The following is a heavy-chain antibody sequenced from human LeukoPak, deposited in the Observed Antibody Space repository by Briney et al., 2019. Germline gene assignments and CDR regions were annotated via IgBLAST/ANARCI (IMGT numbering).Heavy chain of an antibody. J-gene: IGHJ3*02. CDR1: GFTFSSYG. CDR3: AKEMVTRISYYDILTGPKKDAFDI. V-gene: IGHV3-30*18. D-gene: IGHD3-9*01. Sequence: GGSLRLSCAASGFTFSSYGMHWVRQAPGKGPEWVAVISYDGSNKYYADSVKGRFTISRDNSKNTLYLQMNSLRAEDTAVYYCAKEMVTRISYYDILTGPKKDAFDIWGQGTMVTVSS. CDR2: ISYDGSNK.